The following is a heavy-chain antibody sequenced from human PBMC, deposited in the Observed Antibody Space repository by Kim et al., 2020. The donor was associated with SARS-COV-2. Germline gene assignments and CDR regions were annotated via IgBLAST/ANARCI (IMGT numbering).Heavy chain of an antibody. V-gene: IGHV3-15*01. CDR3: TTEPPRSIVVVPSLGSFYGMDV. D-gene: IGHD2-15*01. Sequence: GGSLRLSCAASGFTFSNAWMSWVRQAPGKGLEWVGRIKSKTDGGTTDYAAPVKGRFTISRDDSKNTLYLQMNSLKTEDTAVYYCTTEPPRSIVVVPSLGSFYGMDVWGQGTTVTVSS. CDR2: IKSKTDGGTT. J-gene: IGHJ6*02. CDR1: GFTFSNAW.